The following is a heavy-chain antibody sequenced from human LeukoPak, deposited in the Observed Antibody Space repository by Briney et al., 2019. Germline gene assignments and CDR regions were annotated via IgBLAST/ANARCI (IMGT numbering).Heavy chain of an antibody. CDR1: GGSISSSSYY. V-gene: IGHV4-39*01. Sequence: SETLSLTCTVSGGSISSSSYYWGWIRQPPGKGLEWIGSIYYSGSTYYNPSLKSRVTISVDTSKNQFSLKLSSVTAADTAVYYCARLEEAAAGTGGGYYFDYWGQGTLVTVSS. J-gene: IGHJ4*02. D-gene: IGHD6-13*01. CDR2: IYYSGST. CDR3: ARLEEAAAGTGGGYYFDY.